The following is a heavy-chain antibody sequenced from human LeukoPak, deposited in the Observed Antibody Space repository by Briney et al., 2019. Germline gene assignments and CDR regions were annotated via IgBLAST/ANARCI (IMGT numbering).Heavy chain of an antibody. D-gene: IGHD3-10*01. CDR1: GFTFSTYA. J-gene: IGHJ6*02. CDR2: ISDSGANT. Sequence: GGSLRLSCAASGFTFSTYAMSWVRQAPGKGLEWVSTISDSGANTYYADSVRGRFTISRDNSKNTLYLQMNSLRAEDTALYYCAKDITPTYYYYGMDVWGQGTTVTVSS. CDR3: AKDITPTYYYYGMDV. V-gene: IGHV3-23*01.